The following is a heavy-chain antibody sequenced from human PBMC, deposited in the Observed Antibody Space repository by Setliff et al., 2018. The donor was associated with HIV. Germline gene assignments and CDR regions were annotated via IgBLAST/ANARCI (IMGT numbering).Heavy chain of an antibody. J-gene: IGHJ6*02. CDR3: ARESQQYYDILTGFNYYYGMDV. Sequence: PSETLSLTCNVSGGPISGYYWSWVRQPPGKGLEWIGYIYYSGSTNYNPSLRSRVTISVDTSKNQVSLRLTSVTSADTALYYCARESQQYYDILTGFNYYYGMDVWGRGITVTVSS. V-gene: IGHV4-59*01. CDR1: GGPISGYY. CDR2: IYYSGST. D-gene: IGHD3-9*01.